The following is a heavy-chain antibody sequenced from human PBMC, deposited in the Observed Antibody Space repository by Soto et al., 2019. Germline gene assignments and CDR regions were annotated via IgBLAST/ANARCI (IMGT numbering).Heavy chain of an antibody. V-gene: IGHV1-2*02. CDR3: ARDRVRSADVVDSIDR. CDR2: VNPQSGGT. J-gene: IGHJ4*01. D-gene: IGHD2-15*01. CDR1: GYVFCDYY. Sequence: ASVKVSCKASGYVFCDYYMHWVRQAPGQGLEWMGYVNPQSGGTKYDEKSQDRVTLTRDTPKTTVYMELRGLTSADTAVYYCARDRVRSADVVDSIDRWGQGTLVTVSS.